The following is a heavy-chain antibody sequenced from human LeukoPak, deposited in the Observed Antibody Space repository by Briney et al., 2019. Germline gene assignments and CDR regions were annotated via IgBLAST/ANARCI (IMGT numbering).Heavy chain of an antibody. CDR3: ARGRTGAAALDF. J-gene: IGHJ4*02. V-gene: IGHV4-34*01. CDR2: STHTGST. Sequence: SETLSLTCAVYGGSFSGHYWSWIRQAPGKGLEWIGESTHTGSTNYNPSLKSRVTISVDTSKNQFSLKLTSVSAADTAVYHCARGRTGAAALDFWGPGTLVTVSS. D-gene: IGHD2-2*01. CDR1: GGSFSGHY.